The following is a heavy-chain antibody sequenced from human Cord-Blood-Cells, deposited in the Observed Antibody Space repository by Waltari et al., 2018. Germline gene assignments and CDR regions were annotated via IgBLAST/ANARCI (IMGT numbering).Heavy chain of an antibody. J-gene: IGHJ6*02. CDR1: GGTFSSYA. CDR3: ASRSGSYYYYGMDV. V-gene: IGHV1-69*06. Sequence: QVQLVQSGAEVKKPGSSVTVSCKASGGTFSSYAISWVRQAPGQGLEWMGGIIPIFGTANYAQKFQGRGTITADKSTSTAYMELSSLRSEDTAVYYCASRSGSYYYYGMDVWGQGTTVTVSS. CDR2: IIPIFGTA. D-gene: IGHD1-26*01.